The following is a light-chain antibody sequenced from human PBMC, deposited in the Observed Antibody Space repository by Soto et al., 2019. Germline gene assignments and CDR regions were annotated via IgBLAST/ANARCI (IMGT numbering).Light chain of an antibody. CDR3: QQYNNWPPWT. CDR2: GAS. Sequence: EIVMTQSPATLSVSPGERATLSCRASQSVSSNLAWYQQKPGQAPRLLIYGASTRATGIPARFSGSRSGTEFTLTISILQSEDFAVYYCQQYNNWPPWTFGQGTNLEIK. CDR1: QSVSSN. J-gene: IGKJ2*02. V-gene: IGKV3-15*01.